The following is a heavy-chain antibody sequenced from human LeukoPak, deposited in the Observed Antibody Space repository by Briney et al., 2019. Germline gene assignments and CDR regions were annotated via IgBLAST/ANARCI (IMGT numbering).Heavy chain of an antibody. CDR3: ARRYCSGGTCYYFDY. J-gene: IGHJ4*02. CDR1: GYSFSSHW. Sequence: GESLKISCKGSGYSFSSHWIGWVRQMSGKGLEWMGTINPGDSDTRYSPSFQGQVTISADKSISTAYLQWSSLKASDTAMYYCARRYCSGGTCYYFDYWGQGTLVTVSS. V-gene: IGHV5-51*01. D-gene: IGHD2-15*01. CDR2: INPGDSDT.